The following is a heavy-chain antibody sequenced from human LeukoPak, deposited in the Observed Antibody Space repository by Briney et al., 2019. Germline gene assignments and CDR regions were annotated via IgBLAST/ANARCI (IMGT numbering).Heavy chain of an antibody. D-gene: IGHD4-17*01. CDR1: GGSISPYY. Sequence: SETLSLTCAVSGGSISPYYWMWIRQPPGKGLEWIGYISYSGSTSFNPSLKSRVTISLDTSTNLVSLKLRSVTAADTAVYYCARAGSYRLTTTLWGQGTLVTVSS. V-gene: IGHV4-59*01. J-gene: IGHJ4*02. CDR2: ISYSGST. CDR3: ARAGSYRLTTTL.